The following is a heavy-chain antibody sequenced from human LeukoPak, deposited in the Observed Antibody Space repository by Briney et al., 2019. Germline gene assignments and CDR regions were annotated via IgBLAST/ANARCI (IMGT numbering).Heavy chain of an antibody. J-gene: IGHJ4*02. D-gene: IGHD3-22*01. CDR3: ARVQDYYDSSGYPDY. CDR2: INPNSGGT. CDR1: GYTFTGYY. V-gene: IGHV1-2*02. Sequence: ASVKVSCKASGYTFTGYYMHWVRQAPGQGLEWMGWINPNSGGTNYAQKFRGRVTMTRDTSISTAYMELSRLRSDDTAVYYCARVQDYYDSSGYPDYWGQGTLVTVSS.